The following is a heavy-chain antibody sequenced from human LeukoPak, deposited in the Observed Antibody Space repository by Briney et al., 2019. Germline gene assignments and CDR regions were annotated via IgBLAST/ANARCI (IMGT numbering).Heavy chain of an antibody. CDR1: GFTVGSSY. V-gene: IGHV3-53*01. CDR3: ARRGDGGRSFDY. CDR2: IYGGGNT. J-gene: IGHJ4*02. Sequence: GGSLRLSRAASGFTVGSSYVNWVRQAPGKGLEWVSLIYGGGNTYYADSVKGRFTISRDNSKNTLYLQMNSLRAEDTAVYYCARRGDGGRSFDYWGQGTLVTVSS. D-gene: IGHD4-23*01.